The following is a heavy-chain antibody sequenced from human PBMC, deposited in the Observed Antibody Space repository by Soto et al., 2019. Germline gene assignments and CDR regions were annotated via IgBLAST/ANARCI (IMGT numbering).Heavy chain of an antibody. CDR1: GFTFNSYA. Sequence: PGGSLRLSCAASGFTFNSYAMSWVRQAPGKGLEWVSTISGIGGTTYYADSVKGRFTISRDNSKNTLYLQMNGLRAEDTAVYYCAREYSSAWKTFDYWGQGTLVTVSS. CDR3: AREYSSAWKTFDY. J-gene: IGHJ4*02. V-gene: IGHV3-23*01. D-gene: IGHD6-19*01. CDR2: ISGIGGTT.